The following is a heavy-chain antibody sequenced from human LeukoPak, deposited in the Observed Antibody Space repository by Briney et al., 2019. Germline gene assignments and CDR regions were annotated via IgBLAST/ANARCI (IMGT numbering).Heavy chain of an antibody. J-gene: IGHJ4*02. D-gene: IGHD3-22*01. CDR2: INLDGSEI. V-gene: IGHV3-7*03. CDR3: VRDRGYSTFDY. Sequence: RRSLRLSCEASGFVFGHSWMSWVRQAPGKGLEWVANINLDGSEINYLDSLTGRLTISRDNAKDSLYLQMNGLRAEDTAVYFCVRDRGYSTFDYWGQGTLVTVSS. CDR1: GFVFGHSW.